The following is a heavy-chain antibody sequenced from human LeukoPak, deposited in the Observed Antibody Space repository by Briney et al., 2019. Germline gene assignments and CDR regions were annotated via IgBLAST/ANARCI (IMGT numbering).Heavy chain of an antibody. CDR1: GYTFIGYH. V-gene: IGHV1-2*02. J-gene: IGHJ4*02. CDR3: ARGDSGYGY. D-gene: IGHD5-12*01. CDR2: INPNSGGT. Sequence: ASVKVSCKVSGYTFIGYHIHWVRQAPGQGLEWMGWINPNSGGTSDAQKIQGRITITRDTSISTVYMELSRLRSDDTAVYYCARGDSGYGYWGQGTLVTVSS.